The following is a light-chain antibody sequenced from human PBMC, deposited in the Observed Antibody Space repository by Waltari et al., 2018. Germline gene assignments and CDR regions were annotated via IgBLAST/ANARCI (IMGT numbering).Light chain of an antibody. J-gene: IGKJ1*01. Sequence: IVLTQSPGTLSLSPGESATLSSRASQSISSNYLAWYQEKPCQAPRLLISGASSRATGIPHRFSGSGSGTDFTLTISRLEPDDFAVYYCQQFADSPVTFGQGTKVEIK. CDR3: QQFADSPVT. CDR1: QSISSNY. V-gene: IGKV3-20*01. CDR2: GAS.